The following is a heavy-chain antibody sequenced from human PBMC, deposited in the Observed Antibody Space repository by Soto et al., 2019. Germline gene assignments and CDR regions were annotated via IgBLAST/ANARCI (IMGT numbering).Heavy chain of an antibody. CDR1: GGTFSSYA. Sequence: QVQLVQSGAEVKKPGSSVKVSCKASGGTFSSYAISWVRQAPGQGLEWMGGIIPIFGTANYAQKFQGRVTITADESTSTAYMELSSLRSEDTAVYYCAREGSGARRNYYYGMDVWGQGTTVTVSS. CDR2: IIPIFGTA. CDR3: AREGSGARRNYYYGMDV. J-gene: IGHJ6*02. V-gene: IGHV1-69*01. D-gene: IGHD1-26*01.